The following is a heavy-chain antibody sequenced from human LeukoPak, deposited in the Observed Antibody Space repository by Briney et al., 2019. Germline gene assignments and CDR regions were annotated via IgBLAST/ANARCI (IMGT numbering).Heavy chain of an antibody. D-gene: IGHD3-3*01. V-gene: IGHV1-46*01. CDR2: IEPSGGST. CDR1: GYTFTSYY. CDR3: ARGPSRLRFLEWLLWAVDY. Sequence: ASVKVSCKASGYTFTSYYMHWVRQAPGQGPEWVGMIEPSGGSTSNAQKFQGRVTMTRDTSTSTVYMELSSLRSDDTAVYYCARGPSRLRFLEWLLWAVDYWGQGTLVTDSS. J-gene: IGHJ4*02.